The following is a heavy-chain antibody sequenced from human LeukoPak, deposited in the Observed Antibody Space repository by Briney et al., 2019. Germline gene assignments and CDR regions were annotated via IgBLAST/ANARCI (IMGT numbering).Heavy chain of an antibody. CDR3: AKLAVAGTGRPQSDY. V-gene: IGHV3-30*02. J-gene: IGHJ4*02. CDR1: GFTFSSYG. D-gene: IGHD6-19*01. CDR2: IRYDGSNK. Sequence: QSGGSLRLSCAASGFTFSSYGMHWVRQAPGKGLEWVAFIRYDGSNKYYADSVKGRFTISRDNSKNTLYLQMNSLRAEDTAVYYCAKLAVAGTGRPQSDYWGQGTLVTVSS.